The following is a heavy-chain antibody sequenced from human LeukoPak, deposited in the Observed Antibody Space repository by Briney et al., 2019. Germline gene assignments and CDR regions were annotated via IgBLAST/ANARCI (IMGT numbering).Heavy chain of an antibody. CDR3: ARDYVWGSYRYTRYFDY. V-gene: IGHV4-34*01. D-gene: IGHD3-16*02. CDR2: ISHSGST. Sequence: SETLSLTCAVYGGSFSGYYWSWIRQPPGKGLEWIGEISHSGSTNYNPSLKSRVTISVDTSKNQFSLKLSSVTAADTAVYYCARDYVWGSYRYTRYFDYWGQGTLVTVSS. J-gene: IGHJ4*02. CDR1: GGSFSGYY.